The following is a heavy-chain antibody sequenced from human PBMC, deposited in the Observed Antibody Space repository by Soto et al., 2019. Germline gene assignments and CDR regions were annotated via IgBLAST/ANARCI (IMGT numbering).Heavy chain of an antibody. CDR2: IXXSXXX. Sequence: SETLSPTCPVSAASITSGDYYWGWIRQPPRKGLXWIXXIXXSXXXXXNXXRKSRVTISVYTSRNQFSRKPSSVAAADTAVYYCARVKLEEDYGADYWGQGTLVTASS. CDR3: ARVKLEEDYGADY. J-gene: IGHJ4*02. CDR1: AASITSGDYY. D-gene: IGHD4-17*01. V-gene: IGHV4-39*01.